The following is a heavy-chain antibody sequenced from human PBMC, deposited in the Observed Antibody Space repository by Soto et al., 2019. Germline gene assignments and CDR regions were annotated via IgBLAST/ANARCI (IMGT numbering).Heavy chain of an antibody. Sequence: VQLVQSGAEVRKAGSSVKVSCKASGGDFKNFIIAWVRQAPGHGLEWMGGVIPIFGTPNFVQKFQDRVTITADEATSTTYMELRSLRSEDTVVYYCARVGSCLSSSCLYYGMDVWGQGTTVIVSS. CDR1: GGDFKNFI. J-gene: IGHJ6*02. D-gene: IGHD2-2*01. V-gene: IGHV1-69*01. CDR3: ARVGSCLSSSCLYYGMDV. CDR2: VIPIFGTP.